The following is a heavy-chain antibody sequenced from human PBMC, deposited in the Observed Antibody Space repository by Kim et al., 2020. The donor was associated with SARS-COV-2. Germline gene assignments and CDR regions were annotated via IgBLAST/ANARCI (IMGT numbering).Heavy chain of an antibody. Sequence: SETLSLTCTLSGGSIKTYYWSWIRQPPGKGLELIAYFHYGGNTYYNPSLNSRVTISVDTSESQFSLKLTSVTPADTAVYYCGRGGYCVSTSCRRRGDSQAYFDHWGRGTLVTVSS. CDR3: GRGGYCVSTSCRRRGDSQAYFDH. D-gene: IGHD2-2*01. V-gene: IGHV4-59*13. CDR2: FHYGGNT. J-gene: IGHJ4*02. CDR1: GGSIKTYY.